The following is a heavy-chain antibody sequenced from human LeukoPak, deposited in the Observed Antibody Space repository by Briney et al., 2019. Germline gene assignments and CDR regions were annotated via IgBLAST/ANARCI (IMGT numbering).Heavy chain of an antibody. V-gene: IGHV1-18*01. Sequence: GASVKVSCKASGYTFTSYGISWVRQAPGQGLEWMGWISAYNGNTNYAQKLQGRVTMTTDASTGTAYMELRSLRSDDTAVYYCARDAYYDFWSGYYHNWFDPWGQGTLVTVSS. J-gene: IGHJ5*02. D-gene: IGHD3-3*01. CDR2: ISAYNGNT. CDR3: ARDAYYDFWSGYYHNWFDP. CDR1: GYTFTSYG.